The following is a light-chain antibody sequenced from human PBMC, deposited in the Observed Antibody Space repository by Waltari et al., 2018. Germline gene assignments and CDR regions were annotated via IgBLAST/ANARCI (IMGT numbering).Light chain of an antibody. Sequence: EIVLTQSPATLSLSPGERATLSCRASQTVRSYLAWYQLRPGQTPRLLIFDASSRATGISAKFSGSGSGTDFTLTVSNLEPEDFAVYYCQQRSNWPYTFGQGTRVEIK. J-gene: IGKJ2*01. CDR2: DAS. CDR3: QQRSNWPYT. V-gene: IGKV3-11*01. CDR1: QTVRSY.